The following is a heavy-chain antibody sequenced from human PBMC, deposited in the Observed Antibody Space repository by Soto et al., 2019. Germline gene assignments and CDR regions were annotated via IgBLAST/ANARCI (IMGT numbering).Heavy chain of an antibody. CDR2: ISVYNDNT. CDR3: ARGGAHPWFDP. D-gene: IGHD3-16*01. J-gene: IGHJ5*02. CDR1: GYTFTSYG. Sequence: QVHLVQSGPEVKKPGASVKVSCKTSGYTFTSYGISWMRQAPGQGLEWMGWISVYNDNTNYAKNLQGRVTMTTDTSTSTAYMELRSLRSDDTAVYYCARGGAHPWFDPWGQGTLVTVSS. V-gene: IGHV1-18*01.